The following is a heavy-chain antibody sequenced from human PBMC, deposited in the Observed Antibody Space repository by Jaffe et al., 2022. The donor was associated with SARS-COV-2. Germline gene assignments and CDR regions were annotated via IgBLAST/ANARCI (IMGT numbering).Heavy chain of an antibody. CDR1: GYSFTSYW. D-gene: IGHD2-15*01. CDR2: IYPGDSDT. CDR3: ARHTYTEYGGNEETNWFDP. V-gene: IGHV5-51*01. J-gene: IGHJ5*02. Sequence: EVQLVQSGAEVKKPGESLKISCKGSGYSFTSYWIGWVRQMPGKGLEWMGIIYPGDSDTRYSPSFQGQVTISADKSISTAYLQWSSLKASDTAMYYCARHTYTEYGGNEETNWFDPWGQGTLVTVSS.